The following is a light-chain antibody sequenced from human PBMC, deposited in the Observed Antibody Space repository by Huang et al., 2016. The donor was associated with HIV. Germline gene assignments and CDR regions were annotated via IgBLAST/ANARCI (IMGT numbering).Light chain of an antibody. CDR3: LQDYSYPWT. CDR2: AAS. CDR1: HGIRNN. V-gene: IGKV1-6*01. J-gene: IGKJ1*01. Sequence: AIQMTQSPSSLSASVGDRVTITCRASHGIRNNLGWYQQKPGKAPKLLISAASSSQSGVPSRFSGSGSGTDFTLTISSLQPDDFATYYCLQDYSYPWTFGQGTKVEIK.